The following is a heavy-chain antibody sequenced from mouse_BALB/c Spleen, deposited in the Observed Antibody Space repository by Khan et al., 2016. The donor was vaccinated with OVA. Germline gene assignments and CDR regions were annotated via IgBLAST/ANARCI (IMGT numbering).Heavy chain of an antibody. CDR3: ARTGYYYFDY. CDR1: GFTFSGFG. D-gene: IGHD2-3*01. V-gene: IGHV5-17*02. CDR2: ISSGSNNI. J-gene: IGHJ2*01. Sequence: EVELVESGGGLVQPGGSRKLSCAASGFTFSGFGMHWVRQAPEKGLEWVAFISSGSNNIYYADTVKGRFTISRDNPKRTLFLQMTSLRSEDTAMYFCARTGYYYFDYWGQGTTLTVSS.